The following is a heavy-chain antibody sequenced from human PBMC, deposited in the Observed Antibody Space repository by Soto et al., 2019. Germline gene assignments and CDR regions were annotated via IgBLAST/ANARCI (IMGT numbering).Heavy chain of an antibody. CDR3: ARGCRTGFSG. CDR1: GFTFSGYS. V-gene: IGHV3-21*01. J-gene: IGHJ6*01. Sequence: EVQLVESGGGLVKPGGSLRLSCVASGFTFSGYSINWVRQAPGKGLEWVSYISGPSIYIYYADSVKGRFTISRDNAKRAVYLQMVSLRVEDTSVYYCARGCRTGFSGWGQGTTVSVSS. D-gene: IGHD7-27*01. CDR2: ISGPSIYI.